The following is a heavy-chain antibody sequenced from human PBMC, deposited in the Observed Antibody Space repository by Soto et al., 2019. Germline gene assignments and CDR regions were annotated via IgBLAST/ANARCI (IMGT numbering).Heavy chain of an antibody. CDR2: IDPIDSHT. J-gene: IGHJ4*02. Sequence: PGESLKISCKGSGYNFAAYWISWVRQMPGRGLDLMGNIDPIDSHTSPSFLGHVTFSVDRSISTAYLHLSSLKASGTAMYYCARRYKAYDYWGQGTLVTVSS. V-gene: IGHV5-10-1*01. D-gene: IGHD3-9*01. CDR1: GYNFAAYW. CDR3: ARRYKAYDY.